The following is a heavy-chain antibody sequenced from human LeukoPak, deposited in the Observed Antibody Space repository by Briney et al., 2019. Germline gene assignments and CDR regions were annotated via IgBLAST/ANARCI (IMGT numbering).Heavy chain of an antibody. J-gene: IGHJ4*01. Sequence: GSVKVSCQVSGYTLTELSMHGVRQAPGKGLDGMGGFDPEGGESIHARRLRGGVTMSENTPTDTAYMELSSLRSEDTAVYYCATDPDSSATTFDYRGHRTLVTVST. V-gene: IGHV1-24*01. CDR3: ATDPDSSATTFDY. CDR2: FDPEGGES. CDR1: GYTLTELS. D-gene: IGHD1-1*01.